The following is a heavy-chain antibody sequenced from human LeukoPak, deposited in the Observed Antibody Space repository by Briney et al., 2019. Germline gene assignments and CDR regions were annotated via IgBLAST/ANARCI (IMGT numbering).Heavy chain of an antibody. J-gene: IGHJ4*02. CDR2: IYYSGST. Sequence: SETLSLTCTVSGGSISRYYWSWIRQPPGKGLEWIGYIYYSGSTNYNPSLKSRVTISVDTSKNQFSLKLSSVTAADTAVYYCARISRDGYNPIDYWGQGTLVTVSS. D-gene: IGHD5-24*01. CDR3: ARISRDGYNPIDY. CDR1: GGSISRYY. V-gene: IGHV4-59*01.